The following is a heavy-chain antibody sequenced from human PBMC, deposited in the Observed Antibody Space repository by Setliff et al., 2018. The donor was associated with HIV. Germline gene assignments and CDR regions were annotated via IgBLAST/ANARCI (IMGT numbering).Heavy chain of an antibody. V-gene: IGHV4-38-2*01. CDR3: ARPTPYTSGWYSVVGAFDI. Sequence: PSETLSLTCAVSGYSITSGYYWGWIRQPPGKGLAWIASIYHRGTTYYNTSLKSRVTISLVTSMNQISLTLTSVTAADTAVYYCARPTPYTSGWYSVVGAFDIWGRGTMVTVSS. D-gene: IGHD6-19*01. CDR1: GYSITSGYY. CDR2: IYHRGTT. J-gene: IGHJ3*02.